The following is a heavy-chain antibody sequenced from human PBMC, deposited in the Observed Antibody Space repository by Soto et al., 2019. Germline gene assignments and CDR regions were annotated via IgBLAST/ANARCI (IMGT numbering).Heavy chain of an antibody. CDR1: GFIFRDYG. CDR3: AKIPCREYCCNTPTAFGE. Sequence: QVQLVESGGGVVQPGRSLRLSCVVSGFIFRDYGMHWVRQAPGKGLEWGAAISYHGRNKYYADSVKGRFTFYRDNSDNAWYLQMSSRRVEDTAVYYCAKIPCREYCCNTPTAFGEWGQGTMVTVSP. CDR2: ISYHGRNK. V-gene: IGHV3-30*18. D-gene: IGHD2-2*01. J-gene: IGHJ3*01.